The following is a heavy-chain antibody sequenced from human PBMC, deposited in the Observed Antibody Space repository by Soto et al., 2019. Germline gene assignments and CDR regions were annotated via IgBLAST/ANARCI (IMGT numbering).Heavy chain of an antibody. Sequence: GASVKVSCKASGYTFTSYGISCVRQAPGQGLEWMGWISAYNGNTNYAQKLQGRVTMTTDTSTSTAYMELRSLRSDDTAVYYCARVHLLYRSITMIVVANPQFPDYFDYWGQGTLVTVSS. CDR2: ISAYNGNT. J-gene: IGHJ4*02. CDR1: GYTFTSYG. CDR3: ARVHLLYRSITMIVVANPQFPDYFDY. D-gene: IGHD3-22*01. V-gene: IGHV1-18*01.